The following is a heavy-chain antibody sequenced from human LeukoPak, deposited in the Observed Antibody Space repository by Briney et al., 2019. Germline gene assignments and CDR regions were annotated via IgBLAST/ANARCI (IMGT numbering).Heavy chain of an antibody. CDR2: IYYSGST. V-gene: IGHV4-31*03. CDR3: ARGGLRKTYYFDY. J-gene: IGHJ4*02. CDR1: GGSISSGGYY. D-gene: IGHD3-16*01. Sequence: PSQTLSLTCTVSGGSISSGGYYWSWIRQHPGKGLEWIGYIYYSGSTCYNPSLKSRVTISVDTSKNQFSLKLSSVTAADTAVYYCARGGLRKTYYFDYWGQGTLVTVSS.